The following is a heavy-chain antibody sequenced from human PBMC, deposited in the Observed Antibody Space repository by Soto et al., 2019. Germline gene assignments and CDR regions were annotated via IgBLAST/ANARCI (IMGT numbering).Heavy chain of an antibody. CDR3: ARVRLRTIAVAGTVDY. CDR1: GFTFSSYA. D-gene: IGHD6-19*01. Sequence: QVQLVESGGGVVQPGRSLRLSRAASGFTFSSYAMHWVRQAPGKGLEWVAVISYDGSNKYYADSVKGRFTISRDNSKNTLYLHMNSLRAEDTAVYYCARVRLRTIAVAGTVDYWGQGTLVTVSS. V-gene: IGHV3-30-3*01. J-gene: IGHJ4*02. CDR2: ISYDGSNK.